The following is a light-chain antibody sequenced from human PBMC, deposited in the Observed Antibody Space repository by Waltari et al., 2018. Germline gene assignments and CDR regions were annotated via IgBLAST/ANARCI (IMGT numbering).Light chain of an antibody. CDR2: YKSDSDK. J-gene: IGLJ2*01. CDR1: SGFPVGTFL. V-gene: IGLV5-45*01. Sequence: AVLTQPPSLPASPGTSARLTCTLRSGFPVGTFLISWFQQKPGSPPQYLLRYKSDSDKHHGSGVPSRFSGSKDASANAAILLISGLQSEDEADYFCLMWYNNAWIFGGGTKLTVL. CDR3: LMWYNNAWI.